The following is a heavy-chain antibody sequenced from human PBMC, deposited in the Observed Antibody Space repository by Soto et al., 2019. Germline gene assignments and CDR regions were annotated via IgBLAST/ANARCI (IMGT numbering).Heavy chain of an antibody. V-gene: IGHV4-59*01. J-gene: IGHJ4*02. CDR3: AREYAYKIEY. D-gene: IGHD1-20*01. CDR2: VYYTGST. CDR1: GGSINNYY. Sequence: QVQLQESGPGLVKPSETLSLTCTVSGGSINNYYWSWIRQPPGKGLEWIGYVYYTGSTNYNPSLKSRVTVXXDTSRNQFSLRLSSVTAADTAVYYCAREYAYKIEYWGQGTLVTVSS.